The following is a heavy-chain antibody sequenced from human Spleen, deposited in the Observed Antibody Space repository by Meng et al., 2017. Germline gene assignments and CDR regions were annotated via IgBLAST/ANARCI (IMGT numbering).Heavy chain of an antibody. CDR3: AKWRGLQLAQYYLDY. V-gene: IGHV3-13*01. CDR1: GFTFSSYD. D-gene: IGHD6-13*01. Sequence: GESLKISCAASGFTFSSYDMHWVRQATGKGLEWVSAIGTAGDTYYPGSVKGRFTISRDNSKNTLYLQMNSVSVEDTALYYCAKWRGLQLAQYYLDYWGQGTLVTVSS. J-gene: IGHJ4*02. CDR2: IGTAGDT.